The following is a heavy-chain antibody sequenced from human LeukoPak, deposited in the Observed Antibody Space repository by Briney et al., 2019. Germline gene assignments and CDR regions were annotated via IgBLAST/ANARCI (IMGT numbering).Heavy chain of an antibody. CDR2: ISTDSVFT. CDR1: GFSFRDYY. CDR3: ARESHGTGDQ. Sequence: PGGSLRLSCAASGFSFRDYYMSWIRQAPGKGLEWLSFISTDSVFTNYADPVKGRFTVSRDNAKNSLYLQLNSLRAEDTAVYYCARESHGTGDQWGQGTLVTVSS. J-gene: IGHJ4*02. D-gene: IGHD3-10*01. V-gene: IGHV3-11*05.